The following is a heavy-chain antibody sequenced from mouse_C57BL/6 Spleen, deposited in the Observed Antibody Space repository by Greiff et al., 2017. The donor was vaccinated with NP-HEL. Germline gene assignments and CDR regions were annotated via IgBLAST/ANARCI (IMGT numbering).Heavy chain of an antibody. D-gene: IGHD1-1*01. CDR1: GYTFTSYW. CDR2: INPSSGYT. CDR3: ARCVFTTVVAEMMDY. J-gene: IGHJ4*01. V-gene: IGHV1-7*01. Sequence: VQLQQSGAELAKPGASVKLSCKASGYTFTSYWMHWVKQRPGQGLEWIGYINPSSGYTKYNQKFKDKATLTADKSSITAYMQLSSLTYEDAAVYYCARCVFTTVVAEMMDYWGQGTSVTVSS.